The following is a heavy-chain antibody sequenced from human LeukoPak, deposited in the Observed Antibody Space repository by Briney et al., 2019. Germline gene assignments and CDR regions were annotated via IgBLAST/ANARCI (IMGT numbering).Heavy chain of an antibody. Sequence: PGGSLRLSCAASGFTFSSYAMSWVRQAPGKGLEWISYISRRGDTIFYADSVKGRFTISRDNGQNSLYLQMNSLRAEDTAVYYCAKDGDSDSWFMYFQHWGQGSLVTVSS. D-gene: IGHD2-15*01. CDR1: GFTFSSYA. CDR3: AKDGDSDSWFMYFQH. CDR2: ISRRGDTI. V-gene: IGHV3-23*01. J-gene: IGHJ1*01.